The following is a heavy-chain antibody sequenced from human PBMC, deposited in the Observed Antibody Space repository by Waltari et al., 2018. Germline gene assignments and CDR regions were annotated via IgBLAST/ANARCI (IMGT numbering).Heavy chain of an antibody. CDR1: GDSMRSTDC. CDR2: VHHSGRS. D-gene: IGHD2-15*01. V-gene: IGHV4-4*02. Sequence: QLQLQESGPGLVKPSGTLSPPRAVYGDSMRSTDCWSWVRQPPGKGLEWIGQVHHSGRSNYNPPFASRTTISLDTSTGLFSLKMTSATAADTALYYCARDRGRGLYLDSWGQGTLVTVSP. J-gene: IGHJ4*02. CDR3: ARDRGRGLYLDS.